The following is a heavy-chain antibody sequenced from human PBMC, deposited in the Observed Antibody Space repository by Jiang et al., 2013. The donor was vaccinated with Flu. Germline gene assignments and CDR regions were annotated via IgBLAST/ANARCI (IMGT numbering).Heavy chain of an antibody. CDR3: ARRRGSGYGWDYGLDV. CDR2: IFSTGEK. J-gene: IGHJ6*02. V-gene: IGHV2-26*01. D-gene: IGHD5-12*01. Sequence: TQTLTLTCTVSGFSLTDSRLGVSWLRQPPGKALEWLAHIFSTGEKSYTTSFESRLTISRDTSKSQVALTMTNLDPADTATYFCARRRGSGYGWDYGLDVWGQGTSVTVSS. CDR1: GFSLTDSRLG.